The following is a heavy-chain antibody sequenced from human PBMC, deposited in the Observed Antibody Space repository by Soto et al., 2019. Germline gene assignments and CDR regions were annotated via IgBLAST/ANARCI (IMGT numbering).Heavy chain of an antibody. CDR1: GFTFTSSA. V-gene: IGHV1-58*02. D-gene: IGHD2-2*01. Sequence: QMQLVQSGPEVKKPGTSVKVSCKASGFTFTSSAMQWVRQARGQRLEWIGWIVVGSGNTNYAQKFQERVTITRDMSTSTAYMELSSLRSEDTAVYYCAASSKGYCGSTSCYEVYFDYWGQGTLVTVSS. CDR2: IVVGSGNT. J-gene: IGHJ4*02. CDR3: AASSKGYCGSTSCYEVYFDY.